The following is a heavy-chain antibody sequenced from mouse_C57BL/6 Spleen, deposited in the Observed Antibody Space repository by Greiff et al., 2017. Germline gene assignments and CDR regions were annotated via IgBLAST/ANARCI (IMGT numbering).Heavy chain of an antibody. Sequence: QVQLQQPGAELVKPGASVKLSCKASGYTFTSYWMHWVKQRPGQGLEWIGMIHPNSGSTNYNEKFKSKATLTVDKSSSTAYMQLSSLTSEDSAVYYCARSFYYRNYDYAMDYWGQGTSVTVSS. J-gene: IGHJ4*01. CDR1: GYTFTSYW. V-gene: IGHV1-64*01. D-gene: IGHD2-5*01. CDR2: IHPNSGST. CDR3: ARSFYYRNYDYAMDY.